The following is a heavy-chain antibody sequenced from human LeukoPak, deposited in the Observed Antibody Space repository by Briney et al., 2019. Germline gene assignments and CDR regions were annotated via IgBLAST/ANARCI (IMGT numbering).Heavy chain of an antibody. CDR2: ISYTGGTT. CDR3: VQRGDAYNV. Sequence: GGSLRVSCSAAGFSFSSYSMHWVRQAPGKGLEYVSAISYTGGTTYYADSVKGRFTISRDDSKNTLYLQMSSLRAEDTAVYYCVQRGDAYNVWGQGTMVTVSS. D-gene: IGHD5-24*01. CDR1: GFSFSSYS. V-gene: IGHV3-64D*06. J-gene: IGHJ4*02.